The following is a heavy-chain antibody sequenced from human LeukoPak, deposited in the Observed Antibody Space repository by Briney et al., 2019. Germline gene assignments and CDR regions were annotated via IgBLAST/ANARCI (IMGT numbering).Heavy chain of an antibody. J-gene: IGHJ6*03. D-gene: IGHD2-2*01. Sequence: PSETLSLTCAVSGYPINNAYYWVWIRQPPGKGLEWIGSLYHPDSTYYNPSLKSRVTMSVDTSRNQFSPKLSFVTAADTAAYYCARQYDSYFYYYLDLWGTGTTVTVSS. CDR3: ARQYDSYFYYYLDL. CDR1: GYPINNAYY. CDR2: LYHPDST. V-gene: IGHV4-38-2*01.